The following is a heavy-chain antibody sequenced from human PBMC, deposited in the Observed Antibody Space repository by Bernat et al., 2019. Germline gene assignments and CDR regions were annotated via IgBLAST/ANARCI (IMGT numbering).Heavy chain of an antibody. D-gene: IGHD6-13*01. CDR1: GYTFTNYY. Sequence: QVQLVQSGAEVKKPGASVKVSCKASGYTFTNYYIHWVRQAPGQGPEWMGIMNPSGDSTSYAQKVQGRVTVTRDTSTSTVYMELSSLRSEDTAVYYCARGGGRGSGIRAAGTEYLQHWGQGTLVTVSS. J-gene: IGHJ1*01. CDR2: MNPSGDST. V-gene: IGHV1-46*03. CDR3: ARGGGRGSGIRAAGTEYLQH.